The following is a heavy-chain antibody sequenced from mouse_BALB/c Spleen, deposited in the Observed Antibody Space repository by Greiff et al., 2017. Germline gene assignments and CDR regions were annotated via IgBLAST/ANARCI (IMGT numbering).Heavy chain of an antibody. J-gene: IGHJ1*01. CDR1: GFTFSSYA. Sequence: EVMLVESGGGLVKPGGSLKLSCAASGFTFSSYAMSWVRQSPEKRLEWVAEISSGGSYTYYPDTVTGRCTISRDNAKNTLYLEMSSLRSEDTAMYYCARDRGLRWYFDVWGAGTTVTVSS. D-gene: IGHD1-1*01. V-gene: IGHV5-9-4*01. CDR3: ARDRGLRWYFDV. CDR2: ISSGGSYT.